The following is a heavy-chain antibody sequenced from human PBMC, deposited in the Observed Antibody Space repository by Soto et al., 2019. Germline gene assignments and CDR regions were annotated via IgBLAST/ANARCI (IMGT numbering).Heavy chain of an antibody. V-gene: IGHV2-5*02. CDR2: IYWDDDK. Sequence: QITLKESGPTLVKPTQTLTLTCTFSGFSLSTITMGVGWIRQPPGKALEWLALIYWDDDKSYSPSLRSRLTXTXDTSKNQVVLTMTNMDPVDTATYYCSRGIYLKPFDIWGQGTMVTVSS. CDR3: SRGIYLKPFDI. CDR1: GFSLSTITMG. J-gene: IGHJ3*02. D-gene: IGHD3-10*01.